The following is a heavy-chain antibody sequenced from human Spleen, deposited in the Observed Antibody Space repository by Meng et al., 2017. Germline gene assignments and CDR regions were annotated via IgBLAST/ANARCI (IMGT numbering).Heavy chain of an antibody. CDR2: INHSGST. V-gene: IGHV4-34*01. J-gene: IGHJ4*02. CDR1: GGSFSGYY. Sequence: GSLRLSCAVYGGSFSGYYWSWIRQPPGKGLEWIGEINHSGSTNYNPSLKSRVTISVDTSKNQFSLKLSSVTAADTAVYYCARQVSNYWGQGTLVTVSS. D-gene: IGHD3-3*02. CDR3: ARQVSNY.